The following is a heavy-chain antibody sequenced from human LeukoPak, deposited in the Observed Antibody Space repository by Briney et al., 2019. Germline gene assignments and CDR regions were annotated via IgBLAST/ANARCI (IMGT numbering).Heavy chain of an antibody. CDR2: IYHSGST. CDR1: GGSISSGGYS. V-gene: IGHV4-30-2*01. Sequence: SETLSLTCAVSGGSISSGGYSWSWIRQPPGKGLEWIGYIYHSGSTYYNPSLKSRVTISVDRSKNQFSLKLSSVTAADTAVYYCARGGGGENSGNSVKWFAPGGQETRVPVPS. CDR3: ARGGGGENSGNSVKWFAP. D-gene: IGHD1-7*01. J-gene: IGHJ5*02.